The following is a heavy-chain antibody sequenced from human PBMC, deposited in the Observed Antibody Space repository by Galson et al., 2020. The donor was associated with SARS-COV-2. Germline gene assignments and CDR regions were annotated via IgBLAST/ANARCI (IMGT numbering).Heavy chain of an antibody. Sequence: SAPMSLTCAVSGTSISGGSYSWNWIRQPPGKGLEWIGYISHSGGTYYNPSLKSRVTISGDRSKNQFSLRLSSVTAADAAVYFCARLHYGEYAPEAFDIWVPGTRVTVAS. CDR1: GTSISGGSYS. D-gene: IGHD4-17*01. CDR3: ARLHYGEYAPEAFDI. CDR2: ISHSGGT. V-gene: IGHV4-30-2*01. J-gene: IGHJ3*02.